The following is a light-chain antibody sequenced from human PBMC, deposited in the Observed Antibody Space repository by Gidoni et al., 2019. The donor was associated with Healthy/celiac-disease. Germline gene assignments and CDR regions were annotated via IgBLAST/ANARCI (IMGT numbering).Light chain of an antibody. Sequence: DIQMTQSPSSLSASVGDRVTITCRSSQSISSYLNWYQQKPGKAPKLLIYAASSLQSGVPSRFSGSGSGTDFTLTISSLQPEDFATYYCQQSYSTPLLTFXQXTKLEI. CDR3: QQSYSTPLLT. CDR1: QSISSY. J-gene: IGKJ2*01. V-gene: IGKV1-39*01. CDR2: AAS.